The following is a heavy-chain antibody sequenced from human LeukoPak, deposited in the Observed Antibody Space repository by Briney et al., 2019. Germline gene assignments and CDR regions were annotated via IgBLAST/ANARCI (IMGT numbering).Heavy chain of an antibody. V-gene: IGHV3-30*02. CDR3: AKSNWNYMGAFDY. CDR1: GFTFSSYG. J-gene: IGHJ4*02. CDR2: IRYDGSNK. D-gene: IGHD1-7*01. Sequence: PGGSLRLSCAASGFTFSSYGMRRVRQAPGKGLEWVAFIRYDGSNKYYADSVKGRFTISRDNSKNTLYLQMNSLRAEDTAVYYCAKSNWNYMGAFDYWGQGTLVTVSS.